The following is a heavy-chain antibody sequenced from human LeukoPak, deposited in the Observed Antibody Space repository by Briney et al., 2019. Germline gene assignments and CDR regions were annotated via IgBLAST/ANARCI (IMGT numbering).Heavy chain of an antibody. CDR3: ARGEFINRWLLSPGSVWDY. V-gene: IGHV4-39*07. CDR2: IYYSGST. Sequence: SETLSLTCTVSGGSISSSSYYWGWIRQPPGKGLEWIGSIYYSGSTYHNPSLKSRVTISVDTSKNQFSLKLSSVTAADTAVYYCARGEFINRWLLSPGSVWDYWGQGTLVTVSS. J-gene: IGHJ4*02. CDR1: GGSISSSSYY. D-gene: IGHD2-21*02.